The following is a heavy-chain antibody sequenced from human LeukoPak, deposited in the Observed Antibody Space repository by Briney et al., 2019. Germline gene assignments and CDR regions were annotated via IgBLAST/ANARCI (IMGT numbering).Heavy chain of an antibody. D-gene: IGHD3-22*01. J-gene: IGHJ4*02. CDR3: ARATYYDSSGYYGFDY. CDR1: GYTFTSYG. V-gene: IGHV1-18*01. CDR2: ISAYNGNT. Sequence: GASAKVSCKASGYTFTSYGISWVRQAPGQGLEWMGWISAYNGNTNYAQKLQGRVTMTTDTSTSTAYMELRSLRSDDTAVYYCARATYYDSSGYYGFDYWGQGTLVTVSS.